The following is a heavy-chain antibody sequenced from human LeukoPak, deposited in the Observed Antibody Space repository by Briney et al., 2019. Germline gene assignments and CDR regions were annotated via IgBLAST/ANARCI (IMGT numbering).Heavy chain of an antibody. D-gene: IGHD6-13*01. CDR2: IYYSGST. J-gene: IGHJ6*03. Sequence: PSETLSLTCTVSGGSISSYYWSWIRQPPGKGLEWIGYIYYSGSTNYNPSLKSRVTISVDTSKNQFSLKLSSVTAADSAVYYCARHVRAHSSWYYYYYYMDVWGKGTTVTISS. CDR1: GGSISSYY. CDR3: ARHVRAHSSWYYYYYYMDV. V-gene: IGHV4-59*08.